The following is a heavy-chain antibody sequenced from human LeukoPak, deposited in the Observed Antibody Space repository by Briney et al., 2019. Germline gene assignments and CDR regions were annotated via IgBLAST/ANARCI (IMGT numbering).Heavy chain of an antibody. V-gene: IGHV3-11*01. J-gene: IGHJ4*02. CDR3: ANPVILGKTRDY. CDR1: GFTFSDYY. Sequence: PGGSLRLSCAASGFTFSDYYMSWIRQAPGKGLEWVSYISSSGSTIYYADSVKGRFTISRDNAKNSLYLQMNSLRAEDTAVYYCANPVILGKTRDYWGQGTLVTVSS. D-gene: IGHD7-27*01. CDR2: ISSSGSTI.